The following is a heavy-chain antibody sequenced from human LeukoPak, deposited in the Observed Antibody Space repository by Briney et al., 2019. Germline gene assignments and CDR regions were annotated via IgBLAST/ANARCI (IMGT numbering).Heavy chain of an antibody. CDR2: ISGSETGT. CDR3: AKYGSQTSPFYLDY. CDR1: GFTFSNYA. D-gene: IGHD3-10*01. J-gene: IGHJ4*02. V-gene: IGHV3-23*01. Sequence: PGGSLRLSCAASGFTFSNYAMSWVRQAPGKGLEWVSSISGSETGTYYAGSVQGRFAISRDNSRHTLYLQMNSLRAEDTALYFCAKYGSQTSPFYLDYWGQGTLVTVSP.